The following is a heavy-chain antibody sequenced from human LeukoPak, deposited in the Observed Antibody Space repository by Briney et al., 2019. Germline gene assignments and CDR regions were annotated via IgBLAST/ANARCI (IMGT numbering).Heavy chain of an antibody. CDR1: GFTFSSYA. D-gene: IGHD1-14*01. J-gene: IGHJ2*01. CDR2: ISESGDTP. Sequence: GSLRLSCAASGFTFSSYAMSWVRQAPGKGLKWVSSISESGDTPYYADSVKGLFTISRDNSKNTLYLQMSSLRAEDTAVYYCVQLLDDNPIRWYFALWGXXXLXTXSS. V-gene: IGHV3-23*01. CDR3: VQLLDDNPIRWYFAL.